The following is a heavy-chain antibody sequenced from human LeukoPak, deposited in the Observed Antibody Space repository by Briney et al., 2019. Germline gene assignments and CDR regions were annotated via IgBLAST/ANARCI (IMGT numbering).Heavy chain of an antibody. J-gene: IGHJ4*02. V-gene: IGHV5-51*01. CDR3: ARLVYSSGWVFDY. Sequence: GESLKISCKGSGYSFTSYWIGWVRQMPGKGVEWMGIIYPGDSDTRYRPSFQGQVTISAVKSISTAYLQWSSLKASDTAMYYCARLVYSSGWVFDYWGQGTLVTVSS. D-gene: IGHD6-19*01. CDR1: GYSFTSYW. CDR2: IYPGDSDT.